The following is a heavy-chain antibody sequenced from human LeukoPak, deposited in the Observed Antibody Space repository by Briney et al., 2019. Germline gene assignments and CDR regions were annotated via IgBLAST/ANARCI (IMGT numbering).Heavy chain of an antibody. Sequence: PGGSLRLSCAASGFTVSNSYMSWVRQAPGNGVEWVSVIYSSGGTFYSEFVKGRFTISRDYYKNMLYLQMNSLRADDTAMYYCAKDSNGPAFWGQGTLVTVSS. CDR1: GFTVSNSY. CDR3: AKDSNGPAF. D-gene: IGHD6-19*01. CDR2: IYSSGGT. V-gene: IGHV3-53*01. J-gene: IGHJ4*02.